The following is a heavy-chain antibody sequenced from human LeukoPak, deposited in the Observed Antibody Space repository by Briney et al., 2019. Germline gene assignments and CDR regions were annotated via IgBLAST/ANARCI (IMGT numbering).Heavy chain of an antibody. CDR1: GGTFSSYA. CDR3: ARAPRSGYDSRDYYYGMDV. Sequence: SVKVSCKASGGTFSSYAISWVRQAPGQGLEWMGRIIPILGIANYAQKFQGRVTITADKSTSTAYMELSSLRSEDTAVYYCARAPRSGYDSRDYYYGMDVWGQGTTVTVSS. V-gene: IGHV1-69*04. CDR2: IIPILGIA. D-gene: IGHD5-12*01. J-gene: IGHJ6*02.